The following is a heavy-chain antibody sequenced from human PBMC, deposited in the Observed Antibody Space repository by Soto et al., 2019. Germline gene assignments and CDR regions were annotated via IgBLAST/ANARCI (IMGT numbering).Heavy chain of an antibody. CDR1: GYTFTRYG. J-gene: IGHJ4*02. V-gene: IGHV1-18*01. CDR2: ISAHNGNT. CDR3: ARDLNYGLCDY. Sequence: QVQLVQSGAEVKKPGASVKVSCKASGYTFTRYGISWVRQAPGQGLEWMGWISAHNGNTNYAQKLKGRVTMTIDKSTSTAYMELWSLRSDDTAVYFCARDLNYGLCDYWGQETLVTVSS. D-gene: IGHD3-10*01.